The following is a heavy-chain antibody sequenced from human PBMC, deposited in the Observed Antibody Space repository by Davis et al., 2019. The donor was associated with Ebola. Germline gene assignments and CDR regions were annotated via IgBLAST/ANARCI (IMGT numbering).Heavy chain of an antibody. CDR3: ARGTMVQGVISYWYFDL. D-gene: IGHD3-10*01. CDR2: IYGGGST. J-gene: IGHJ2*01. Sequence: GESLKISCAASGFTVSSNYMSWVRQAPGKGLEWVSVIYGGGSTYYADSVKGRFTISRDNSKNTLYLQMNSLRAEDTAVYYCARGTMVQGVISYWYFDLWGRGTLVTVSS. CDR1: GFTVSSNY. V-gene: IGHV3-53*01.